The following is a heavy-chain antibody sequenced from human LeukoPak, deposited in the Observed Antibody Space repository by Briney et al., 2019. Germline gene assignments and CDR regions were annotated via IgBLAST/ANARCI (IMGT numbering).Heavy chain of an antibody. J-gene: IGHJ4*02. CDR2: ISSSSSYI. CDR1: GFTFSSYS. CDR3: ASDQSITMVRGVQPGGY. D-gene: IGHD3-10*01. Sequence: GGSLRLSCAASGFTFSSYSMNWVRQAPGKGLEWVSSISSSSSYIYYADSVKGRFTISRDNAKNSLYLQMNSLRAEDTAVYYCASDQSITMVRGVQPGGYWGQGTLVTVSS. V-gene: IGHV3-21*01.